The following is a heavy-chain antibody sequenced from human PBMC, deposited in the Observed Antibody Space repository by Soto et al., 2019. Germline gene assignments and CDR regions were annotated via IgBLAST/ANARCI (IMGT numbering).Heavy chain of an antibody. CDR2: ISYGGST. CDR1: GFTFSSYG. V-gene: IGHV3-30*18. CDR3: AKAGAGAAGGRYYRYGLDV. J-gene: IGHJ6*02. D-gene: IGHD2-15*01. Sequence: GGFLRLSCAASGFTFSSYGMHWVRQAPGKGLEWVAVISYGGSTYYTDSVKGRFTISRDNSKNTLYLQMNSLRVDDTAVYYCAKAGAGAAGGRYYRYGLDVWGQGTTVTVSS.